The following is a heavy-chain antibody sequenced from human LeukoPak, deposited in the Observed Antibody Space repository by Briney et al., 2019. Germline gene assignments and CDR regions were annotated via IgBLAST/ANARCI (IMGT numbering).Heavy chain of an antibody. V-gene: IGHV4-34*01. CDR1: GASFTGYF. CDR3: ARRWDVELRGGARFRTLHV. J-gene: IGHJ6*04. CDR2: INNNGNT. Sequence: PSETLSLTCAVYGASFTGYFYNWICQPPGKGLGWIGEINNNGNTNYNPPPKSRVTMSVDTSKNQFSLRLSSVTAAASGVYYCARRWDVELRGGARFRTLHVWDKGTTVIVSS. D-gene: IGHD2-21*01.